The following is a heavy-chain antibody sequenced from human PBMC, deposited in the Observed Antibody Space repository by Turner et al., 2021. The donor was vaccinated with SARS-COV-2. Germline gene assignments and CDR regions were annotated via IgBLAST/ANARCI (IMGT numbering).Heavy chain of an antibody. D-gene: IGHD2-2*01. CDR2: ISAYNGNT. V-gene: IGHV1-18*04. J-gene: IGHJ1*01. CDR1: GYTFTSNG. Sequence: QVQLVQSGAEVKKPGASVKVSCKASGYTFTSNGIIWVRQAPGQGLEWMGWISAYNGNTNYAQKLQGRVTMTTDTSTSTAYMELRSLRSDDTVVYYCASDCSSTSCQTGYFQHWGQGTLVTVSS. CDR3: ASDCSSTSCQTGYFQH.